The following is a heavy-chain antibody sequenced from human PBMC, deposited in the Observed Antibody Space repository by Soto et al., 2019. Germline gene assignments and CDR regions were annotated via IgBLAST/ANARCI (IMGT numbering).Heavy chain of an antibody. D-gene: IGHD3-10*01. J-gene: IGHJ6*02. CDR1: GFTFSSYA. CDR3: ARARRGAPYYYTMDL. V-gene: IGHV3-23*01. CDR2: ISGSGGVT. Sequence: GGSLRLSCIATGFTFSSYAMTWVRQAPGKGLEWVSDISGSGGVTYYADSVKGRFTISRDNSKNTLNLQMNSLRADDTAVYYCARARRGAPYYYTMDLWGQGTTVTVSS.